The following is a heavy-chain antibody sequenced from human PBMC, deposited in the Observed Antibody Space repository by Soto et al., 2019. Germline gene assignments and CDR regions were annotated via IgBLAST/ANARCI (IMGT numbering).Heavy chain of an antibody. V-gene: IGHV4-39*01. CDR2: MYYTGNK. J-gene: IGHJ5*02. D-gene: IGHD6-6*01. CDR3: AGRSSSSLGSLFDP. Sequence: SETLSLTCTVSGGSISSSTYYWDWIRQPPGKGLEWIGAMYYTGNKNYNPSLESRVTMSVDTSKNQFSLKLSSVTPTDTAVYYCAGRSSSSLGSLFDPWGRGILVT. CDR1: GGSISSSTYY.